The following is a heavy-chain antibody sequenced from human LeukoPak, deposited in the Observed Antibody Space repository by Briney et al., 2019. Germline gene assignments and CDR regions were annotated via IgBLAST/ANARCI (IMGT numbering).Heavy chain of an antibody. CDR2: ICYSGST. J-gene: IGHJ3*02. D-gene: IGHD3-22*01. Sequence: PSETLSLTCTVSGGSISSYYWSWIRQPPGKGLEWIGYICYSGSTNYNPSLKSRVTISVDTSKNQFSLKLSSVTAADTAVYYCAREGRYYDSSGYPDDAFDIWGQGTMVTVSS. CDR1: GGSISSYY. V-gene: IGHV4-59*12. CDR3: AREGRYYDSSGYPDDAFDI.